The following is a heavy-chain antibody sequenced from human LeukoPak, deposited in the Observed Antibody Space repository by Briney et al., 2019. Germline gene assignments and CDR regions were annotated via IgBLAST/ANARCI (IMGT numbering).Heavy chain of an antibody. V-gene: IGHV1-69*05. J-gene: IGHJ6*03. Sequence: GASVKVSCKASGGTFSKYGISWVRQAPGEGLEWMGGITPMFGAANYAQKFQGRVTIPTDESTTTAHMELISLTSDDTAVYFCATEGPNYYMDVWGKGTTVTVSS. CDR3: ATEGPNYYMDV. CDR2: ITPMFGAA. CDR1: GGTFSKYG.